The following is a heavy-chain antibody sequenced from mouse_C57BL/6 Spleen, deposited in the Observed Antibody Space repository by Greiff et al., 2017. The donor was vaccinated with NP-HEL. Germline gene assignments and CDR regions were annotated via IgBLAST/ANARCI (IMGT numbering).Heavy chain of an antibody. CDR2: ISNGGGST. J-gene: IGHJ4*01. Sequence: EVQLVESGGGLVQPGGSLKLSCAASGFTFSDYYMYWVRQTPEKRLEWVAYISNGGGSTYYPDTVKGRFTISSDNAKNTLYLQMSRLKADDTAMYYCARQGGYYYGSSYGAMDYWGQGTSVTVSS. V-gene: IGHV5-12*01. D-gene: IGHD1-1*01. CDR1: GFTFSDYY. CDR3: ARQGGYYYGSSYGAMDY.